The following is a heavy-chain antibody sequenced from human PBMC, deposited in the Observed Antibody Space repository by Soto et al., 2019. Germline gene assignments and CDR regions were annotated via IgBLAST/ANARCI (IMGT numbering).Heavy chain of an antibody. D-gene: IGHD3-10*01. J-gene: IGHJ4*02. CDR1: GFTFDDYA. V-gene: IGHV3-9*01. CDR2: ISWNGAAT. Sequence: EAQLVESGGGLVQPGWSLRLSCVASGFTFDDYAIHWVRQAPGKGLEWVSGISWNGAATGYADSVKGRFTISRDNAKNSLYLQMSSLRTEDTAIYYCANLPLYGSGFDCWGQGTLVTVSS. CDR3: ANLPLYGSGFDC.